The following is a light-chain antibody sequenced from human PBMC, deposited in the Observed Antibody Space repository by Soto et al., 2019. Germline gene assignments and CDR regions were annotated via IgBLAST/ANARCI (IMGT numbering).Light chain of an antibody. J-gene: IGLJ1*01. Sequence: QSALTQPPSASGSPVQSVTISCTGTSSDVGGYNYVSWYQQYPGKAPQLVIYEVNKRPSGVPDRFSGSKSGNTASLTVSGLQAEDEADYYCSSYVGTKSYVFGTGTKVTVL. V-gene: IGLV2-8*01. CDR1: SSDVGGYNY. CDR3: SSYVGTKSYV. CDR2: EVN.